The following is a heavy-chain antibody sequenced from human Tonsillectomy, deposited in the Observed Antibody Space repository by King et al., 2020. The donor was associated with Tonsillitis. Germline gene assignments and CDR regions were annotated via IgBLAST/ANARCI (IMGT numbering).Heavy chain of an antibody. CDR2: ISGRAGKT. D-gene: IGHD4-17*01. Sequence: VQLVESGGDLMQPGGSLRLSCAVSGFTMNSYAMNWVRQAPGKGLEWVSGISGRAGKTYYADSVKGRFTISRDTSKNTLYLQMNGLGAEDTALYYCAKRSGDNFGPLDYWGQGTLVAVSS. J-gene: IGHJ4*02. CDR3: AKRSGDNFGPLDY. CDR1: GFTMNSYA. V-gene: IGHV3-23*04.